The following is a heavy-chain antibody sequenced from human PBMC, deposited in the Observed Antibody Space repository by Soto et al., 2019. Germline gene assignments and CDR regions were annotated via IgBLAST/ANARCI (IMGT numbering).Heavy chain of an antibody. J-gene: IGHJ6*02. CDR3: ARGGFWSGSPYYGMDV. Sequence: GASVKVSCKASGYTFTGYYMHWVRQAPGQGLEWMGWINPNSGGTNYAQKFQGRVIMTRDTSISTAYMELSRLRSDDTAVYYCARGGFWSGSPYYGMDVWGQGTTVTVSS. CDR2: INPNSGGT. V-gene: IGHV1-2*02. CDR1: GYTFTGYY. D-gene: IGHD3-3*01.